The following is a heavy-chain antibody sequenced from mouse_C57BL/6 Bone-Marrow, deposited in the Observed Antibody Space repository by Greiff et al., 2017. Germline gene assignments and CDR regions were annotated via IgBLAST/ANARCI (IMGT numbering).Heavy chain of an antibody. D-gene: IGHD1-1*01. CDR3: APYYYGSSFAY. J-gene: IGHJ3*01. CDR2: INPYNGGT. Sequence: VQLQQSGPVLVKPGASVKMSCKASGYTFTDYYMNWVKQSHGKSLEWIGVINPYNGGTSYNQKFKGKATLTVDQSSSTAYMELNSLTSEDSAVYYCAPYYYGSSFAYWGQGTLVTVSA. CDR1: GYTFTDYY. V-gene: IGHV1-19*01.